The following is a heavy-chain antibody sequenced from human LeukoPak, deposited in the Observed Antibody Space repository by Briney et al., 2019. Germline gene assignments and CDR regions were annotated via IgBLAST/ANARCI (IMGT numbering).Heavy chain of an antibody. D-gene: IGHD5-18*01. J-gene: IGHJ4*02. CDR2: ISGGGAVT. CDR1: GFTFSSYA. V-gene: IGHV3-23*01. Sequence: PGVSLRLSCAASGFTFSSYAMSWVRQAPGKGLEWVSSISGGGAVTYYADSVKGRFTISRDNSKNTLYLQMNSLRAEDTAVYYCAKGGGYSYVTPFDYWGQGTLVTVSS. CDR3: AKGGGYSYVTPFDY.